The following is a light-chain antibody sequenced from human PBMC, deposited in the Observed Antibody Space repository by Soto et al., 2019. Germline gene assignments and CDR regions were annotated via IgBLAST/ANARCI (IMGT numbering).Light chain of an antibody. V-gene: IGKV3-11*01. J-gene: IGKJ2*01. CDR2: DAS. Sequence: EIVLTQSPATLSLSPGERATLSCRASQSVSSYLAWYQQKPGQAPRLLIYDASNRATGIPARFSGSGSGTXXXXXXXXXXXXDFAVYYCQQRSNGPAFGQXTKLEIK. CDR1: QSVSSY. CDR3: QQRSNGPA.